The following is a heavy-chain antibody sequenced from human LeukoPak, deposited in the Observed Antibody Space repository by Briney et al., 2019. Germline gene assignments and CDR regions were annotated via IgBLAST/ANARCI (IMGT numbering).Heavy chain of an antibody. D-gene: IGHD6-19*01. CDR3: AKTGRPNNSGWYRWFDP. Sequence: SDTLSLTCTISGDSISTYYWSWIRQPPGKGLEWIGCICNSGGTNYNPSLKSRVTISVDTSKNQFSLNLSSVTAADTAVYYCAKTGRPNNSGWYRWFDPWGQGTLVTVSS. J-gene: IGHJ5*02. CDR1: GDSISTYY. CDR2: ICNSGGT. V-gene: IGHV4-4*09.